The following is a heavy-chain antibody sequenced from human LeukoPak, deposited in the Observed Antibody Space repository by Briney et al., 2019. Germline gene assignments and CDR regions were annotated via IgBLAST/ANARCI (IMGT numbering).Heavy chain of an antibody. Sequence: GGSLRLSCVVSGFTVSNNYMTWVRQAPGKGLEWVSFISGSSTYINYADVVKGRFTISRDNAKNSLYLQMNSLRAEDTAVYYCARDRPYDYWGQGTLVTVSS. J-gene: IGHJ4*02. CDR1: GFTVSNNY. V-gene: IGHV3-21*01. CDR2: ISGSSTYI. CDR3: ARDRPYDY.